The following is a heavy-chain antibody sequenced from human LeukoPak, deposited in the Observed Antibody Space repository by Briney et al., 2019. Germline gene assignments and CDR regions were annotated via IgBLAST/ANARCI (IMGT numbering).Heavy chain of an antibody. J-gene: IGHJ6*02. D-gene: IGHD3-10*01. CDR2: IYPGDSDT. Sequence: GESLKISCQASGYSFTDYWIGWVRQAPGEGLEWMGIIYPGDSDTRYNPSFQGQVTISADKSIRTAYLQWSSLRASDTAMYYCARSDQLRWFGEARRPYYYGMDVWGQGTAVTVSS. CDR1: GYSFTDYW. V-gene: IGHV5-51*01. CDR3: ARSDQLRWFGEARRPYYYGMDV.